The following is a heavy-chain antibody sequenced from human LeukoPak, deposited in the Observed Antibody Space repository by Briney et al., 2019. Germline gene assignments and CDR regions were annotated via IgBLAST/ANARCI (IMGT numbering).Heavy chain of an antibody. Sequence: SETLSLTCTVSGGSISSYYWSWIRQPAGKGLEWIGRIYTSGSTNYNPSLKGRVTMSVDTSKNQFSLKLSSVTAADTAVYYCARDRLRYSSGWSSDYWGQGTLVTVSS. CDR1: GGSISSYY. CDR2: IYTSGST. J-gene: IGHJ4*02. V-gene: IGHV4-4*07. D-gene: IGHD6-19*01. CDR3: ARDRLRYSSGWSSDY.